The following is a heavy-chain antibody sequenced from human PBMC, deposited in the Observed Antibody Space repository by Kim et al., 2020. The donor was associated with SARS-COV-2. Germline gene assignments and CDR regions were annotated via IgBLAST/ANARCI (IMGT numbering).Heavy chain of an antibody. D-gene: IGHD6-13*01. J-gene: IGHJ4*02. CDR2: ISYDGKNA. CDR3: ARAAGSSWYSESDF. V-gene: IGHV3-30*03. CDR1: GFDFTSHA. Sequence: GGSLRLSCAASGFDFTSHALHWVRQAPGKGLDWVSVISYDGKNAFYGDSVKGRFTISRDDSKNTVYLQMNSLRPDDTAVYYCARAAGSSWYSESDFWGQGNRVTVSS.